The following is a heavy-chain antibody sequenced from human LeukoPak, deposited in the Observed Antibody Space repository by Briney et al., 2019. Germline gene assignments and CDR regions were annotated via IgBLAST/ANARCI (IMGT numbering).Heavy chain of an antibody. CDR1: GYTFTSYD. CDR3: ARAPSITGTTPPGY. J-gene: IGHJ4*02. Sequence: ASVKVSCKASGYTFTSYDINWVRQATGQGLEWMGWMNPNSGNTGYSQKFQGRVTMTRNTSISTAYMELSSLRSEDTAVYYCARAPSITGTTPPGYWGQGTLVTVSS. D-gene: IGHD1-7*01. V-gene: IGHV1-8*01. CDR2: MNPNSGNT.